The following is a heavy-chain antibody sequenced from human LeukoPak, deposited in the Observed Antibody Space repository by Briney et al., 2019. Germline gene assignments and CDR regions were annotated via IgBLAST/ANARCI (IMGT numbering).Heavy chain of an antibody. Sequence: PSETLSLTCAVYGGSFSGYYWSWVRQPPGKGLEWIGEINHSGSTNYNPSLKSRVTISVDTSKNQFSLKLSSVTAADTAVYYCARHTSSSWYIYAFDIWGQGTMVTVSS. V-gene: IGHV4-34*01. J-gene: IGHJ3*02. D-gene: IGHD6-13*01. CDR2: INHSGST. CDR3: ARHTSSSWYIYAFDI. CDR1: GGSFSGYY.